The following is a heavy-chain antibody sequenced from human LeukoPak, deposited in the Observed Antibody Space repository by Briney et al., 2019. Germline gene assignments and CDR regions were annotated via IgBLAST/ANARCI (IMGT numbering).Heavy chain of an antibody. D-gene: IGHD3-22*01. J-gene: IGHJ4*02. Sequence: GGSLRLSCAASGFTFSSYWMSWVRQAPGKGLEWVANIKQDGSEKYYVDSVKGRFTISRDNSKNTLYLQMNSLRAEDAAVYYCAKDFSTLRHSSGYYGPASQPLPGPAIGYYFDYWGQGTLVTVSS. CDR2: IKQDGSEK. V-gene: IGHV3-7*01. CDR1: GFTFSSYW. CDR3: AKDFSTLRHSSGYYGPASQPLPGPAIGYYFDY.